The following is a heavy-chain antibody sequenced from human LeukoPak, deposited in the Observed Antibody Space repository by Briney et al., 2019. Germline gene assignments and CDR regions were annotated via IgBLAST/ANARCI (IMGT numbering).Heavy chain of an antibody. D-gene: IGHD3/OR15-3a*01. J-gene: IGHJ3*01. V-gene: IGHV3-23*01. CDR2: ISPSGDIT. Sequence: GGSLRLSCAASGFHFSSHGMNWVRPAPGKGLEWVSGISPSGDITYYADSVMGRFTISRDNRKSTVSLQMNSLRPEDTALYYCVRDLDWGAFDVWGQGTMVTVSS. CDR3: VRDLDWGAFDV. CDR1: GFHFSSHG.